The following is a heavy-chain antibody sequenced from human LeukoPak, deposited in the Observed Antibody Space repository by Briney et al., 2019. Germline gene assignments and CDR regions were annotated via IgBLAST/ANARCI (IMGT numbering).Heavy chain of an antibody. CDR2: ISSSSSYI. V-gene: IGHV3-21*01. J-gene: IGHJ4*02. Sequence: GGSLRLSCAASGFTFSSYAMSWVRQAPGKGLEWVSSISSSSSYIYYADSVKGRFTISRDNAKNSLYLQMNSLTAEDTAVYYCARVGIAVPGIDSWGQGTLVTVSS. CDR1: GFTFSSYA. D-gene: IGHD6-19*01. CDR3: ARVGIAVPGIDS.